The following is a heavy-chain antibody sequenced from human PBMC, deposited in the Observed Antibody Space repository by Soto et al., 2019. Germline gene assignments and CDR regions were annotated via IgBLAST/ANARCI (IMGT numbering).Heavy chain of an antibody. V-gene: IGHV3-53*01. CDR1: GFTVSNNY. CDR3: ARDPPGIAASGSYN. CDR2: IYSSGGT. Sequence: DVQLEESGGGLIQPGGSLRLSCAVSGFTVSNNYMTWVRQAPGKGLEWVSLIYSSGGTKYADSVRGRFTISRDNSKNTLYLQMNSMKVKDAAVYFCARDPPGIAASGSYNWGQGTLVTVSS. J-gene: IGHJ4*02. D-gene: IGHD6-13*01.